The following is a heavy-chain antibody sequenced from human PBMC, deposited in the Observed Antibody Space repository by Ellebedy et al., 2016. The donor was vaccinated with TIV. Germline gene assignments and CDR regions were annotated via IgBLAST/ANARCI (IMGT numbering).Heavy chain of an antibody. D-gene: IGHD4-17*01. Sequence: PGGSLRLSCAASGFIVSGNYMSWVRQAPGKGLEWVSIIYSGGDTYYADSVKGRFTISRDNSKNTLYLQMNSLRVEDTAVYYCASRPNGDYHFLDYWGQGTLVTVSS. CDR1: GFIVSGNY. CDR2: IYSGGDT. CDR3: ASRPNGDYHFLDY. J-gene: IGHJ4*02. V-gene: IGHV3-66*01.